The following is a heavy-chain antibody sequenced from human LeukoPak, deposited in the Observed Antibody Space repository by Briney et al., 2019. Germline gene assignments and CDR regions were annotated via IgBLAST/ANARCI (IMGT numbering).Heavy chain of an antibody. CDR3: ARSSIIAAAGPYYFDY. D-gene: IGHD6-13*01. V-gene: IGHV3-30*03. Sequence: PGGSLRLSCAASGFTLSSYAMHWVRQAPGKGLEWVAVISNDGRNKYYSDSVKGRFTISRDNSKNTLYLQMNSLRAEDTAVYYCARSSIIAAAGPYYFDYWGQGTLVTVSS. CDR1: GFTLSSYA. J-gene: IGHJ4*02. CDR2: ISNDGRNK.